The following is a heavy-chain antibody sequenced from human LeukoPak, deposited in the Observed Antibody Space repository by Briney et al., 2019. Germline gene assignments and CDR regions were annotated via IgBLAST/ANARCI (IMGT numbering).Heavy chain of an antibody. V-gene: IGHV1-2*06. J-gene: IGHJ4*02. Sequence: AASVTVSCKAPGYTLTDYYMHWVRQAPGQGLEWMGRINPNSGGTNYAQKFQGRVTMTRDTSISTVYMELSRLRSDDTAVYYCARVGYYESSGYYEYWGQGTLVTVSS. CDR1: GYTLTDYY. CDR2: INPNSGGT. CDR3: ARVGYYESSGYYEY. D-gene: IGHD3-22*01.